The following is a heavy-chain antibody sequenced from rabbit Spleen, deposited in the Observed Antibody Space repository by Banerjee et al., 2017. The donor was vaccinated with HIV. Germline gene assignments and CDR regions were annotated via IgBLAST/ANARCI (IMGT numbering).Heavy chain of an antibody. J-gene: IGHJ6*01. CDR3: ARDTGTSFSTYGMDL. Sequence: QEQLVESGGGLVKPGASLTLTCKASGFSFSSGYYISWVRQAPGKGLEWIACIDTGSRDFTYYASWAKGRFTISKTSSTTVTLQMTSLTVADTATYFCARDTGTSFSTYGMDLWGQGTLVTVS. CDR1: GFSFSSGYY. V-gene: IGHV1S45*01. D-gene: IGHD8-1*01. CDR2: IDTGSRDFT.